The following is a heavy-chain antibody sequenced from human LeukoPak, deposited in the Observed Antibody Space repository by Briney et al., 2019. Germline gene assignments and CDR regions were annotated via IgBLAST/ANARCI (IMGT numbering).Heavy chain of an antibody. J-gene: IGHJ4*02. D-gene: IGHD6-13*01. CDR2: IYTSGST. Sequence: SSQTLSLTCTVSGGSISSGSYYWSWIRQPAGKGLEWIGRIYTSGSTNYNPSLKSRVTISVDTSKNQFSLKLSSVTAADTAVYYCARIPASSSTLDFDYWGQGTLVTVSS. CDR3: ARIPASSSTLDFDY. V-gene: IGHV4-61*02. CDR1: GGSISSGSYY.